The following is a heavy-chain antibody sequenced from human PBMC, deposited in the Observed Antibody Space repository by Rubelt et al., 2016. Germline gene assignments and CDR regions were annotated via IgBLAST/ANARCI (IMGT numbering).Heavy chain of an antibody. V-gene: IGHV4-34*01. Sequence: QVQLQQWGAGLLKPSETLSLTCAVYGGSFSGYYWSWIRQPPGKGLEWIGEINHSGSTNYNPSLKSRVTISVDTSKNQFSLKVRSRRAEETAVYYCASTVTITGYYYYGMGVWGQGTTVTVSS. J-gene: IGHJ6*02. CDR2: INHSGST. D-gene: IGHD4-17*01. CDR1: GGSFSGYY. CDR3: ASTVTITGYYYYGMGV.